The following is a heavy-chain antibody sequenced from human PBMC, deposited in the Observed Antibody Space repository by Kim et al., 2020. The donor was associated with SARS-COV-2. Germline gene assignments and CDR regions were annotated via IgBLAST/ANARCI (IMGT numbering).Heavy chain of an antibody. CDR2: ST. J-gene: IGHJ4*02. D-gene: IGHD3-3*01. V-gene: IGHV4-31*02. CDR3: ASFTRYYFDY. Sequence: STYYNRSLKSRVTISVDTSKNHFSLKLSSVTAADTAGYYCASFTRYYFDYWGQGTLVTVSS.